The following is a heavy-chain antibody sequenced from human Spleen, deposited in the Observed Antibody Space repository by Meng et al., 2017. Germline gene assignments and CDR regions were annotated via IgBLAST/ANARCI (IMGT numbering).Heavy chain of an antibody. D-gene: IGHD6-19*01. J-gene: IGHJ4*02. CDR1: GFTFSSYA. Sequence: GESLKISCAASGFTFSSYAMTWVRKAPRKGLEWVSTFTGSGGSTYYADSVKGRFTISRDNSRNTLYLQMNSLRVEDTALYYCAKVPSSGWADSWGQGTLVTVSS. CDR2: FTGSGGST. CDR3: AKVPSSGWADS. V-gene: IGHV3-23*01.